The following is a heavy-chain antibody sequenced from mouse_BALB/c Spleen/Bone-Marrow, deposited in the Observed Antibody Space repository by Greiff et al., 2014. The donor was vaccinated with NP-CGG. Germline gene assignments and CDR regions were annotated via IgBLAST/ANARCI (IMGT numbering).Heavy chain of an antibody. J-gene: IGHJ4*01. CDR3: ARNGNYRYAMDY. Sequence: QVQLKDSGPELVKPGALVKISCKASGYTFTSYDINWVKQRPGQGLEWIGWIYPGDGSTKYNEKFKGKATLTADKSSSTAYMQLSSLTSENSAVYFCARNGNYRYAMDYWGQGTSVTVSS. V-gene: IGHV1S56*01. D-gene: IGHD2-1*01. CDR1: GYTFTSYD. CDR2: IYPGDGST.